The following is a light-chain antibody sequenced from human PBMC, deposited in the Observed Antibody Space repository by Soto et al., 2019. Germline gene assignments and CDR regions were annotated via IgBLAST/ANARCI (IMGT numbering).Light chain of an antibody. Sequence: QSVVTRPPSLSAPPGQRITISCTGSTCNFGPISGIHWYQQLPGRAPKLLIYTNTHRPSGVPDRFSGSKSGTSASLAITGLQPEDEGDYYCQYYDATLSGLFVFGSGTKVTVL. CDR3: QYYDATLSGLFV. J-gene: IGLJ1*01. V-gene: IGLV1-40*01. CDR1: TCNFGPISG. CDR2: TNT.